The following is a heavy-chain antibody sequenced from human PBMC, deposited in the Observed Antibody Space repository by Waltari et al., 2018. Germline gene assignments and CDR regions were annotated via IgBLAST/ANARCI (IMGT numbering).Heavy chain of an antibody. CDR2: INHSGST. CDR1: GGSFSAYY. D-gene: IGHD2-15*01. V-gene: IGHV4-34*01. J-gene: IGHJ6*02. CDR3: ATGDRYCSGGRCPLGGYGMDV. Sequence: QVQLQQWGAGLLKPSETLSLTCAVYGGSFSAYYWSWIRQPPGKGLEWIGEINHSGSTNYSQSLKSRVTISVDTSKNQFSRKLRSVTAADTAVYYCATGDRYCSGGRCPLGGYGMDVWGQGTTVTVSS.